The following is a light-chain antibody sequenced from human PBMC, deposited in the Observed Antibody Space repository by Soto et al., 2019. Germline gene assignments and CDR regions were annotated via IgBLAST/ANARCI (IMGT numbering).Light chain of an antibody. CDR2: SNN. CDR3: ASYDDSLNGYV. J-gene: IGLJ1*01. V-gene: IGLV1-44*01. CDR1: TSNIGSNA. Sequence: QSVVTQPPSVSGTPGQRVAISCSGSTSNIGSNAVSWYQHLPGTAPKLLIYSNNQRPSGVPDRFSGSKSGTSASLAISGIQSEDEADYYCASYDDSLNGYVFGTGPKLTVL.